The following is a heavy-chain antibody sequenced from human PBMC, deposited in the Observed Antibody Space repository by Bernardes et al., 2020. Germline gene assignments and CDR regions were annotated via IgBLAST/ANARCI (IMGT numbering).Heavy chain of an antibody. J-gene: IGHJ6*03. CDR2: IYYTSHT. Sequence: SESLSLTVAISVGSVSGGACYCTWVRQSPGRGLEWICYIYYTSHTNYNPSLASRVTITADTSKNKFSLKLKSVTAADTAVYFCVRVADYQDYFHMDVWGSASSVIVSS. CDR3: VRVADYQDYFHMDV. D-gene: IGHD3-16*01. V-gene: IGHV4-61*08. CDR1: VGSVSGGACY.